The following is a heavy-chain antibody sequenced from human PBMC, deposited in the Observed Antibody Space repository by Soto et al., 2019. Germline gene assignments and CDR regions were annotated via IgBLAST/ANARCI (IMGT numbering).Heavy chain of an antibody. Sequence: EVQLGESGGGLVQPGGSLRLSCAASGFTFSSYWMHWVRQAPGQGLVWVSRSNSDGSSTSYADSVKGRFTISIDNAKNTLYLQMNSLRAEDTAVYYCARGGALYGDYWYYYYYMDVWGKGTTVTVSS. CDR3: ARGGALYGDYWYYYYYMDV. J-gene: IGHJ6*03. V-gene: IGHV3-74*01. D-gene: IGHD4-17*01. CDR1: GFTFSSYW. CDR2: SNSDGSST.